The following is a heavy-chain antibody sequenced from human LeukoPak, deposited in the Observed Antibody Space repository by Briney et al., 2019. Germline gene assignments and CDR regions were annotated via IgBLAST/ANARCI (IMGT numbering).Heavy chain of an antibody. D-gene: IGHD6-13*01. Sequence: PSETLPLTCTVSGGSISSNYWSWIRQPPGKGLEWIGYIYYSGSTNYSPSLKSRLTISVDTSKNQFSLKLSSVTAADTAVYYCARTYGSSGLGYFDLWGRGTLVTVSS. V-gene: IGHV4-59*01. CDR1: GGSISSNY. CDR2: IYYSGST. J-gene: IGHJ2*01. CDR3: ARTYGSSGLGYFDL.